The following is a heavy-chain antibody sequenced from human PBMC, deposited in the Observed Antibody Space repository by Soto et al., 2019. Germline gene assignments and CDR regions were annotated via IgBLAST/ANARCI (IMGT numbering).Heavy chain of an antibody. Sequence: QVQLQESGPGLVKPSETLTLTCTVSGGSISSYYWSWIRKPPGKGLECIGYIDFSGTTNYNPSLRSRVTISVDTSQNQFSLKLSSVTAADTAVYYCASHSYGDFDVSYFDYWGQGTLVTVSS. CDR2: IDFSGTT. CDR3: ASHSYGDFDVSYFDY. CDR1: GGSISSYY. V-gene: IGHV4-59*08. D-gene: IGHD4-17*01. J-gene: IGHJ4*02.